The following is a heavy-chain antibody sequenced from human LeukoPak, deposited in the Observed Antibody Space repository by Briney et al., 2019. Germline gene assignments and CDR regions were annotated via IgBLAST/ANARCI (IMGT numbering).Heavy chain of an antibody. D-gene: IGHD6-13*01. V-gene: IGHV3-30-3*01. CDR3: ARDMRTAAGTGSPVDY. J-gene: IGHJ4*02. CDR1: GFTFSSYA. CDR2: ISYDGSNK. Sequence: GRSLRLSCAASGFTFSSYAMHWVRQAPGKGLEWVAVISYDGSNKYYADSVKGRFTISRDNSKNSLYLQMNSLRAEDTAVYYCARDMRTAAGTGSPVDYWGQGTLVTVSS.